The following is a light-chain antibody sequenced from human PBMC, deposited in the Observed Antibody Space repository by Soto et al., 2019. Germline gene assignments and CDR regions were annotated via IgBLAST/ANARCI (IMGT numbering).Light chain of an antibody. Sequence: EIVLTQSPATLSLSPGERATLSCRASQSVGSYLAWYQQKPGQAPRLLIYDAFSRATGIPTRFSGSGSGTDFTLTISSLEPEDFAVYYCQQYYSTFLTFGGGTKVEIK. CDR3: QQYYSTFLT. CDR1: QSVGSY. CDR2: DAF. J-gene: IGKJ4*01. V-gene: IGKV3-11*01.